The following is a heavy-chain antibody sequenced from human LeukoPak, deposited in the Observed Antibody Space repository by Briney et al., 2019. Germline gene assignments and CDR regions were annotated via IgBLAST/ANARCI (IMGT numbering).Heavy chain of an antibody. CDR3: ATGMTYGDPRFDY. V-gene: IGHV4-59*01. CDR1: GGSISSYF. Sequence: SETLSLTCTVSGGSISSYFWSWIRQPPGKGLEWIGYIYYSGSTNYNPSLKSRVTISVDTSKNQFSLKLSSVTAADTAVYYCATGMTYGDPRFDYWGQGTLVTVSS. D-gene: IGHD4-17*01. CDR2: IYYSGST. J-gene: IGHJ4*02.